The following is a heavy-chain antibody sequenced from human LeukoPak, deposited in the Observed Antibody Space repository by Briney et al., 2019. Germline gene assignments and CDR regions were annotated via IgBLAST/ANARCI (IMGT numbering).Heavy chain of an antibody. V-gene: IGHV5-51*01. D-gene: IGHD1-26*01. J-gene: IGHJ3*02. Sequence: GESLKISCKGSGYSFITYWIAWVRQMPGKGLEWMGIIYPGDSETRYSPSFQGQVTISADKSISTAYLQWSSLKASDTAMYYCARPGMEGATTDAFDIWGQGTMVTVSS. CDR1: GYSFITYW. CDR3: ARPGMEGATTDAFDI. CDR2: IYPGDSET.